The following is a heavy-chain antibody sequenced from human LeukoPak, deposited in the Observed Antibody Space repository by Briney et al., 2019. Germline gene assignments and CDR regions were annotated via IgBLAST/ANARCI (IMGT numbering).Heavy chain of an antibody. D-gene: IGHD3-10*01. J-gene: IGHJ5*02. V-gene: IGHV4-30-4*01. CDR2: IYYSGST. Sequence: PSETLSLTCTVSGVSISSGDYYWSWIRQPPGKGLEWIGYIYYSGSTYYNPALKTRVTISVDTSKNQFSLKLSSVTAADTAVYYCARRITMVRGVMNWFDPWGQGTLVTVSS. CDR1: GVSISSGDYY. CDR3: ARRITMVRGVMNWFDP.